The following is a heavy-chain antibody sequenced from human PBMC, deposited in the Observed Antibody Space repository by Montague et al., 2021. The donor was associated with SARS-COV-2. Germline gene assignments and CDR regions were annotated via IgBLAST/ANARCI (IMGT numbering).Heavy chain of an antibody. V-gene: IGHV4-4*07. D-gene: IGHD6-19*01. Sequence: SETLSLTCTVSGDSISSFYWNWIRQPAGKGLEWIGYIYSSGSTNYNPSLKSRVTMSVDTSKNQFSLKLNSVTAADTAVYYCGRGGGWARTAVDFWGRGTMVTVSS. CDR3: GRGGGWARTAVDF. CDR1: GDSISSFY. J-gene: IGHJ3*01. CDR2: IYSSGST.